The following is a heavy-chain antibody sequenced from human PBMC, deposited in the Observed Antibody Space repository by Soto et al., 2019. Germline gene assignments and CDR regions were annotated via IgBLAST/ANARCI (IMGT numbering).Heavy chain of an antibody. CDR1: GFSLSTSRVS. V-gene: IGHV2-70*17. Sequence: SGPTLVNPTQTLTLTCTFSGFSLSTSRVSVTWIRQPPGKALEWLARIDWDDAKFFNTSLKTRLTVSKDTSKKQVVLTMTHMDPVDTATYYCARMIFGRSGEYYFDYWGQGILVTVSS. CDR2: IDWDDAK. CDR3: ARMIFGRSGEYYFDY. J-gene: IGHJ4*02. D-gene: IGHD3-3*01.